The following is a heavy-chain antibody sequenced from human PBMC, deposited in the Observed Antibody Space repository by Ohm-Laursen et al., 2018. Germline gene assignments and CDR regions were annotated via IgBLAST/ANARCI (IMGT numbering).Heavy chain of an antibody. J-gene: IGHJ3*02. D-gene: IGHD2-15*01. Sequence: SLRLSCATSGFTFADYAMHWVRQAPGKGLEWVSGISGSGSRTYYADSVKGRFTISRDNSKNTVHLQMNSLRAEDTAVYYCAKVYYCSGGSCYSWELTNGFDIWGQGTMVTVSS. CDR3: AKVYYCSGGSCYSWELTNGFDI. V-gene: IGHV3-23*01. CDR2: ISGSGSRT. CDR1: GFTFADYA.